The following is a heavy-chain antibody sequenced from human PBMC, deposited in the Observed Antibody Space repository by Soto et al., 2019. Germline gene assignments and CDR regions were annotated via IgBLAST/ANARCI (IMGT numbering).Heavy chain of an antibody. CDR1: GGTFSSYA. D-gene: IGHD3-22*01. V-gene: IGHV1-69*13. J-gene: IGHJ4*02. Sequence: ASVKVSCKASGGTFSSYAISWVRQAPGQGLEWMGGIIPIFGTANYAQKIQGRVTITADESTSTAYMELSSLRSEDTAVYYCARDEVAHQYGGYYPFDYWGQGTLVTVSS. CDR3: ARDEVAHQYGGYYPFDY. CDR2: IIPIFGTA.